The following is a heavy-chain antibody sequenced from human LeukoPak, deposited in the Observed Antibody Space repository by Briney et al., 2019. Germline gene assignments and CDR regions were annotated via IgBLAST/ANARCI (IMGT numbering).Heavy chain of an antibody. CDR1: GGSISSSSYY. V-gene: IGHV4-39*01. D-gene: IGHD3-10*01. J-gene: IGHJ5*02. CDR2: IYYSGST. Sequence: PSETLSLTCTVSGGSISSSSYYWGWIRQPPGKGLEWIGSIYYSGSTYYNPSLKSRVTISVDTSKNQFSLKLSSATAADTAVYYCARTMVRARKWFDPWGQGTLVTVSS. CDR3: ARTMVRARKWFDP.